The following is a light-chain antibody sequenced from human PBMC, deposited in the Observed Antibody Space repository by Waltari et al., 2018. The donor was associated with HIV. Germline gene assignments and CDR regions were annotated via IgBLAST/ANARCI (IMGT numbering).Light chain of an antibody. CDR3: MLYMGSDIWV. CDR1: SGSVSPTYY. V-gene: IGLV8-61*01. CDR2: NTN. Sequence: QTVVTQEPSFSVSPGGTVTLTCGLSSGSVSPTYYPSWYQQTPGRTPHTLMYNTNLRSSGVPDRFSGSILGNKAALTITGAQADDECDYYCMLYMGSDIWVFGGGTKLTVL. J-gene: IGLJ3*02.